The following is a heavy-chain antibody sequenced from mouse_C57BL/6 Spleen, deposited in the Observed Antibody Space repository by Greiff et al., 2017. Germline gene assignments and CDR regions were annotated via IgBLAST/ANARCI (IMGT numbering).Heavy chain of an antibody. Sequence: QVQLQQSGPELVKPGASVKISCKASGYTFTDYYINWVKQRPGQGLEWIGWIFPGSGSTYYNEKFKGKATLTVDKSSSTAYLLLSSLTAEASAVXFCARSYYSNYCYFDYWGQGTTLTVSS. CDR2: IFPGSGST. D-gene: IGHD2-5*01. CDR3: ARSYYSNYCYFDY. V-gene: IGHV1-75*01. CDR1: GYTFTDYY. J-gene: IGHJ2*01.